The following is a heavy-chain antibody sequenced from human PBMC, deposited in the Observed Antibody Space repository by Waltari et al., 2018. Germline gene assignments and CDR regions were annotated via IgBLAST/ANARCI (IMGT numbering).Heavy chain of an antibody. CDR2: VIPILGIA. Sequence: QVQLVQSGAEVKKPGSSVKVSCTASGGTFSSYTISWVRQAPGQGVEWMGRVIPILGIANYAQKFQGRVTITADKSTSTAYMELSSLRSEDTAVYYCARDPGYSGYDGRLGYWGQGTLVTVSS. J-gene: IGHJ4*02. D-gene: IGHD5-12*01. V-gene: IGHV1-69*08. CDR1: GGTFSSYT. CDR3: ARDPGYSGYDGRLGY.